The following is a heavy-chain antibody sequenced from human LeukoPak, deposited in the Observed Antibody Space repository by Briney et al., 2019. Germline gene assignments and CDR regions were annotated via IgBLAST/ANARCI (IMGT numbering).Heavy chain of an antibody. J-gene: IGHJ4*02. CDR3: AKARSGYTYGSGF. V-gene: IGHV3-23*01. CDR1: GFTFSSYA. D-gene: IGHD5-18*01. Sequence: GGSLRLSRAASGFTFSSYAMNWVRQAPGKGLEWVSGISSSGGSTYYADSVKGRFTISRDNSKNTLYLQMNSLRAEDTAVYYCAKARSGYTYGSGFCGQGTLVTVSS. CDR2: ISSSGGST.